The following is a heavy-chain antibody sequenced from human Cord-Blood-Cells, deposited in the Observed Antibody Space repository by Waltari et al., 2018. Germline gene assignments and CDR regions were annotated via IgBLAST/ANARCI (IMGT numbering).Heavy chain of an antibody. D-gene: IGHD1-20*01. CDR2: INHSGST. CDR3: ARGLYNWNDAPFDY. V-gene: IGHV4-34*01. J-gene: IGHJ4*02. Sequence: QVQLQQWGAGLLQPSETLSLTCAVYGGSFSGYSWSWISQPPGKGLEWIGEINHSGSTNYNPSLKSRVTISVDTSKNQFSLKLSSVTAADTAVYYCARGLYNWNDAPFDYWGQGTLVTVSS. CDR1: GGSFSGYS.